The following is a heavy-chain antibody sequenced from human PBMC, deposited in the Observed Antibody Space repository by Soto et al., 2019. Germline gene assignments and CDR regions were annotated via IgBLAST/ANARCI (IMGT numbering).Heavy chain of an antibody. Sequence: ASETLSLTCTVSGGSNSRYYWSGIRQPPGKGLEWIGYIYNRGNTNYNPSLKSRVTISVHTSKNQFSLKLSSVTAADTAVYFCARSTIRHAFDIWGQGTVVTVSS. CDR3: ARSTIRHAFDI. V-gene: IGHV4-59*01. CDR1: GGSNSRYY. J-gene: IGHJ3*02. CDR2: IYNRGNT.